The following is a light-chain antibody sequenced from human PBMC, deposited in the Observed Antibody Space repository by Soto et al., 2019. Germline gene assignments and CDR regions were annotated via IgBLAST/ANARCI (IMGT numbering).Light chain of an antibody. CDR3: SSYRDYSTLL. J-gene: IGLJ3*02. CDR1: NRDIGAYNL. V-gene: IGLV2-14*01. CDR2: EVR. Sequence: QSALTQPASVSGSLGQSITISCTGSNRDIGAYNLVSWYQQYPDTAPKLRIYEVRNRPSGVSYRFTVSRSGNTAALTISALQADDESTFFCSSYRDYSTLLFGGGTKLTVL.